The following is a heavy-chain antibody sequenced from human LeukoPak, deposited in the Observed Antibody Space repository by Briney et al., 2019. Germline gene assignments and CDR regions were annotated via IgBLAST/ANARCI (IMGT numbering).Heavy chain of an antibody. Sequence: GGSLRLSCTASGFTFSSYGMNWVRQAPGKGLEWVSGITGRGEHIFYAGSVKGRFTISRDDSKNTLYLQMNSLRAEDAAGYYCAELGITMIGGVWGKGTTVTISS. CDR2: ITGRGEHI. J-gene: IGHJ6*04. V-gene: IGHV3-23*01. D-gene: IGHD3-10*02. CDR3: AELGITMIGGV. CDR1: GFTFSSYG.